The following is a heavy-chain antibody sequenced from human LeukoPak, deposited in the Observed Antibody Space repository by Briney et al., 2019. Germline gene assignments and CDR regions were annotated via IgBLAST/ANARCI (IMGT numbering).Heavy chain of an antibody. CDR1: GGSISSYY. D-gene: IGHD4-17*01. V-gene: IGHV4-59*01. Sequence: SETLSLTCTVSGGSISSYYWSWIRQPPGKGMEWIGYIYYSGSTNYNPSLKSRVTISVDTSKNQFSLKLSSVTAADTAVYYCARGSTVTTDWGQGTLVTVSS. CDR3: ARGSTVTTD. CDR2: IYYSGST. J-gene: IGHJ4*02.